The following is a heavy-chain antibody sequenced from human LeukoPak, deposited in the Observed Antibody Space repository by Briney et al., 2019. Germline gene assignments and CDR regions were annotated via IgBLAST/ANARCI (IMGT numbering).Heavy chain of an antibody. J-gene: IGHJ4*02. Sequence: GGSLRLSCVASGVIFDNAWMNWVRQAPGKGLEWVGRIKSKTDGGTTDYAAPVKGRFSISRDDSKDTLYLQMSSLRTDDTAVYYCTTGGKEWGQGTLVTVSS. D-gene: IGHD3-10*01. V-gene: IGHV3-15*01. CDR1: GVIFDNAW. CDR2: IKSKTDGGTT. CDR3: TTGGKE.